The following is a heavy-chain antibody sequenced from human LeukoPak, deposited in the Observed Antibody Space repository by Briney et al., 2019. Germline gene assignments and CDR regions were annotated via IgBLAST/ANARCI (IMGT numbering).Heavy chain of an antibody. J-gene: IGHJ4*02. V-gene: IGHV4-61*02. CDR1: GGSISSGSYY. Sequence: SETLSLTCAVSGGSISSGSYYWSWIRQPAGKGLEWIGRIYTSGSTNYNPSLKSRVTISVDTSKNQFSLKLSSVTAADTAVYYCARYDVWGSYRAFDYWGQGTLVTVSS. CDR3: ARYDVWGSYRAFDY. CDR2: IYTSGST. D-gene: IGHD3-16*02.